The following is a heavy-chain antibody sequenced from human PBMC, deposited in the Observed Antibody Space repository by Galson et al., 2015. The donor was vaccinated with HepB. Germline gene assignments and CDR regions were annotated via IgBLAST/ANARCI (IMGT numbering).Heavy chain of an antibody. CDR1: GYSFTNYA. J-gene: IGHJ4*02. Sequence: SVKVSCKASGYSFTNYAIHWVRQAPGQRLEWIGWINAGNGNTKYSENFQGRVTITRDTSASTAYMELSSLRSEDTAVYYCARGNGYSSGWCDYWGQGTLVTVSS. V-gene: IGHV1-3*01. CDR3: ARGNGYSSGWCDY. D-gene: IGHD6-19*01. CDR2: INAGNGNT.